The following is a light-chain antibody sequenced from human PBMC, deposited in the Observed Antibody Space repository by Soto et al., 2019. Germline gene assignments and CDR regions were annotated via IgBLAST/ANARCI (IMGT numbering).Light chain of an antibody. CDR3: QSFGSRLCGWV. J-gene: IGLJ2*01. V-gene: IGLV1-40*01. CDR1: SSNIGAGYD. CDR2: GNN. Sequence: QYVLTQPPSVSGAPGQRVTISCTGSSSNIGAGYDVHWYQHLPGTAPKLLVHGNNDRPSGVPDRFSASKSDTSASLAITGLHVEDVADYYCQSFGSRLCGWVFGGGTQLTVL.